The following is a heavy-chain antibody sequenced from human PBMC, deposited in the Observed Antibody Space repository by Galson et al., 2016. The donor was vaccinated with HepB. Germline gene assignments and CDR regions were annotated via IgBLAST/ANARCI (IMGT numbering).Heavy chain of an antibody. CDR1: RFTSRFTFSDYY. CDR2: ISSSSTTI. Sequence: SLRLSCAASRFTSRFTFSDYYMSWIRQAPGKGLEWVSYISSSSTTILYADSVKGRFTVSRDNAKNSLYLQMNSLRAEDTAVYYCAREPRLRYVDSWGQGTLVTVSS. CDR3: AREPRLRYVDS. J-gene: IGHJ5*01. V-gene: IGHV3-11*01. D-gene: IGHD3-9*01.